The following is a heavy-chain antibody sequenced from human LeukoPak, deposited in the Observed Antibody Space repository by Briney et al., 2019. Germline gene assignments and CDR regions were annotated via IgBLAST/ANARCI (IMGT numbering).Heavy chain of an antibody. V-gene: IGHV4-39*01. CDR1: GGSISSSTYY. CDR3: ARRGYLGRAFDV. Sequence: SETLSLTCTVSGGSISSSTYYWGWIRQPPGKGLEWIGSIYYTGSTYYNPSLKSRVTISVDTSKNQFSLKLSSVTAADTAVYYCARRGYLGRAFDVWGQGTMVTVSS. D-gene: IGHD5-18*01. CDR2: IYYTGST. J-gene: IGHJ3*01.